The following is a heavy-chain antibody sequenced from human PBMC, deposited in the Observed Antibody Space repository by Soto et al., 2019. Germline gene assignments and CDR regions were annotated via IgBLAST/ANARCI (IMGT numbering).Heavy chain of an antibody. CDR2: IYYSGST. CDR1: GGSISSGGYY. J-gene: IGHJ6*02. V-gene: IGHV4-31*03. Sequence: QVQLQESGPGLVKPSQTLSLTCTVSGGSISSGGYYWSWIRQHPGKGLEWIGYIYYSGSTYYNPSLKSRVTISVDTSKNQFSLKLSSVTAADTAVYYCARTHLISSSSGLWYYYYYGMDVWGQGTTVTVSS. D-gene: IGHD6-6*01. CDR3: ARTHLISSSSGLWYYYYYGMDV.